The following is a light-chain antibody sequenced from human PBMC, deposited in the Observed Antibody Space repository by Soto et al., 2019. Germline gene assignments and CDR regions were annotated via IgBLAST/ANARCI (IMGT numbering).Light chain of an antibody. CDR2: GAS. J-gene: IGKJ2*01. CDR3: QQYNIWPPMYT. V-gene: IGKV3-15*01. CDR1: QSVRNN. Sequence: EIVMTQSPATLSASPGETATLSCRASQSVRNNLAWYQHKPGQAPRLLIYGASTRATGIPARFSGSGSGTAFTLTIINLQSEDFAVYYCQQYNIWPPMYTFGQGTQLEIK.